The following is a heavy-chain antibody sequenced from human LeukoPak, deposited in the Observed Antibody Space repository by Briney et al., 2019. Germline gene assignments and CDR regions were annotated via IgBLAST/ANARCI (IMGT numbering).Heavy chain of an antibody. CDR1: GGTFSSYA. J-gene: IGHJ6*03. V-gene: IGHV1-69*13. CDR3: ARVYDFWSGYYSRADYYYYMDV. D-gene: IGHD3-3*01. CDR2: IIPIFGTA. Sequence: SVKVSCKASGGTFSSYAISWVRQAPGQGLEWMGGIIPIFGTANYAQKFQGRVTITADESTSTAYMELSSLRSEDTAVYHCARVYDFWSGYYSRADYYYYMDVWGKGTTVTVSS.